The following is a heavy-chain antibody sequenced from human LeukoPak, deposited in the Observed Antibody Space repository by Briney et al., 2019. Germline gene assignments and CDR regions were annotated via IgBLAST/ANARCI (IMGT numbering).Heavy chain of an antibody. CDR3: ASLMGGSGSGFDI. CDR1: GGSISSGGYY. J-gene: IGHJ3*02. V-gene: IGHV4-30-2*01. D-gene: IGHD3-10*01. CDR2: IYHSGST. Sequence: PSETLSLTCTVSGGSISSGGYYWSWIRQPPGKGLEWIGYIYHSGSTYYNPSLKSRVTISVDRSKNQFSLKLSSVTAADTAVYYCASLMGGSGSGFDIWGQGTMVTVSS.